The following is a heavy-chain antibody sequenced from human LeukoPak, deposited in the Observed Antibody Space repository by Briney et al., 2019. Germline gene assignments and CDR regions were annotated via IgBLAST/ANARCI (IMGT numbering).Heavy chain of an antibody. CDR2: IDPSDSYT. CDR1: GYSFTSYW. CDR3: ARQGGVQLERRGGLDP. D-gene: IGHD1-1*01. Sequence: GESLKISCKGSGYSFTSYWISWVRQMPGKGLEWMGRIDPSDSYTNYSPSFQGHVTISADKSISTAYLQWSSLKASDTAMYYCARQGGVQLERRGGLDPWGQGTLVTASS. J-gene: IGHJ5*02. V-gene: IGHV5-10-1*01.